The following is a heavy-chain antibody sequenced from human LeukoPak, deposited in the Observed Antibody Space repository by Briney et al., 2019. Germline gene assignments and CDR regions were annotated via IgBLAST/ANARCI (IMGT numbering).Heavy chain of an antibody. V-gene: IGHV4-4*07. Sequence: SETLSLTCAVYGGSFSGYYWSWIRQPPGKGLEWIGRIYTSGSTNYNPSLKSRVTISVDTSKNQFSLKLSSVTAADTAVYYCARDERYCSGGSCFNAFDIWGQGTMVTVSS. CDR3: ARDERYCSGGSCFNAFDI. D-gene: IGHD2-15*01. CDR2: IYTSGST. J-gene: IGHJ3*02. CDR1: GGSFSGYY.